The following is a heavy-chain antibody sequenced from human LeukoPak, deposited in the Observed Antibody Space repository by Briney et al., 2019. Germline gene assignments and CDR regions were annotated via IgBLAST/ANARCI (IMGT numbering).Heavy chain of an antibody. Sequence: GESLQISCQGSGSIFTSYWIGWGRQLPGKGLEWMGIIYPGDSDTRYSPSFQGPVTISADKSISAAYLQWSSLKASDTAMYYCARLVFAAATISPFDYWGQGTLVTVSS. J-gene: IGHJ4*02. CDR1: GSIFTSYW. CDR3: ARLVFAAATISPFDY. D-gene: IGHD6-13*01. V-gene: IGHV5-51*01. CDR2: IYPGDSDT.